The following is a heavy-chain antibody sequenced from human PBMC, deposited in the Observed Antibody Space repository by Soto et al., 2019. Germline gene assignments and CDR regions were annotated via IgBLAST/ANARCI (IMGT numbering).Heavy chain of an antibody. CDR2: INHSGST. Sequence: GAFVGYDWSRIRQNTRKGLEWIGEINHSGSTIYNPSLKSRVTISVDTSKNQFSLKLSSVTAADTAVYYCARHKKRAGIPYYSGMDVWVHGSTVTVSS. CDR1: GAFVGYD. J-gene: IGHJ6*02. CDR3: ARHKKRAGIPYYSGMDV. D-gene: IGHD2-21*01. V-gene: IGHV4-34*01.